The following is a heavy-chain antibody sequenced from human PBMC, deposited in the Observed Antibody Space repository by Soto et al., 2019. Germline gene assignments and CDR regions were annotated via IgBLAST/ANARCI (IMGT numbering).Heavy chain of an antibody. Sequence: SETLSLTCAVSGVSISSGNWWTWVRQTPQRGLEYIGEIFHDGTANYYPSFERRVAISVGTSKNQFSLKLTSVTAADTAIYFCARLVYDTRLNYMYFDFWGQGALVTVSS. CDR2: IFHDGTA. D-gene: IGHD2-8*01. CDR3: ARLVYDTRLNYMYFDF. CDR1: GVSISSGNW. V-gene: IGHV4-4*02. J-gene: IGHJ4*02.